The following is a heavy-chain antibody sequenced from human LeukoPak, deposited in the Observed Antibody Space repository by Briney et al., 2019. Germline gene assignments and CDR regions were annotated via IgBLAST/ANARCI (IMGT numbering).Heavy chain of an antibody. Sequence: SETLSLTCTVSGGSVSSGSYYWSWIRQPPGKGREWIGYIYYSGRTNYNPSPKSRVTISVDTSKNQYSLNLSSVTAADTAVDYCARGSGYSGYDPFDYWGQGTLVTVSS. CDR2: IYYSGRT. J-gene: IGHJ4*02. CDR3: ARGSGYSGYDPFDY. D-gene: IGHD5-12*01. CDR1: GGSVSSGSYY. V-gene: IGHV4-61*01.